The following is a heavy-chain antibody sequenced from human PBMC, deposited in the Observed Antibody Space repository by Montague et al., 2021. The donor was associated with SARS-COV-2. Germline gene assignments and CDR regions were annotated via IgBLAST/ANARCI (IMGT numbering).Heavy chain of an antibody. CDR2: INTSGTT. V-gene: IGHV4-4*07. D-gene: IGHD1-1*01. Sequence: SETLSLTCAVSGGSITGFSWSWVRQPAGKGLEWIGRINTSGTTNYSPSLRSRVTMSVDTSKNQFSLNLNSVTAADTAIYYCARPPTLPLSLDSWGQGTLVTVSS. CDR3: ARPPTLPLSLDS. J-gene: IGHJ4*02. CDR1: GGSITGFS.